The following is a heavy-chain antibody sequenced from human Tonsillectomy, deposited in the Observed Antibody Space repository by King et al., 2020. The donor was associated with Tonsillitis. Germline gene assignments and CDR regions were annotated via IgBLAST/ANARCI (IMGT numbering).Heavy chain of an antibody. CDR1: GFTFSSSW. CDR2: INSDGSST. Sequence: EVQLVESGGGLVQPGGSLRLSCAASGFTFSSSWVHWVRQAPGKGLVWVSRINSDGSSTAYADSVQGRFIIFRDNAKNTLYLQMNSLRAEDTAVYYCARGSGSCYFPDYFDYWGQGTLVTVSS. J-gene: IGHJ4*02. CDR3: ARGSGSCYFPDYFDY. D-gene: IGHD3-10*01. V-gene: IGHV3-74*01.